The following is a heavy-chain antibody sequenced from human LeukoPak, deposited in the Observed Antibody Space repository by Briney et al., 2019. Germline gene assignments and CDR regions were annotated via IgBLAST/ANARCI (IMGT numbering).Heavy chain of an antibody. D-gene: IGHD1-26*01. J-gene: IGHJ4*02. CDR3: AKGRGIVGATSMFDY. CDR2: ISGSGGST. V-gene: IGHV3-23*01. CDR1: GFTFSSYA. Sequence: GGSLRLSCAASGFTFSSYAMSWVRQAPGKGLEWVSAISGSGGSTYYADSVKGRFTISRDNSENTLYLQMNSLRAEDTAVYYCAKGRGIVGATSMFDYWGQGTLVTVSS.